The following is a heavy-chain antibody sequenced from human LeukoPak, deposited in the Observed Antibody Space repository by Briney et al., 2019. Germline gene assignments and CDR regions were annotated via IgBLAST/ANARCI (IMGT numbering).Heavy chain of an antibody. CDR1: GYTLTELS. CDR2: FDPEDGET. V-gene: IGHV1-24*01. D-gene: IGHD2-15*01. J-gene: IGHJ4*02. CDR3: ATVNPRRYCSGGSCYFFDY. Sequence: ASVKVSCKVSGYTLTELSMHWVRQAPGKGLEWIGGFDPEDGETIYAQKFQGRVTMTEDTSTDTAYMELSSLRSEDTAVYYCATVNPRRYCSGGSCYFFDYWGQGTLVTVSS.